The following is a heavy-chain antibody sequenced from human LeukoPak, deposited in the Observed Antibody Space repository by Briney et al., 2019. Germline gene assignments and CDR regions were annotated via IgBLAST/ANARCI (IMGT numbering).Heavy chain of an antibody. J-gene: IGHJ5*02. CDR2: IYYSGST. D-gene: IGHD3-9*01. CDR1: GGSISSYY. Sequence: PSETLSLTCTVSGGSISSYYWSWIRQPPGKGLEWIGYIYYSGSTNYNPSLKSRVTISVDTSKNQFSLKLSSVTAADTAVYYCARVEFYYDILTGYSFWFDPWGQGTLVTVSS. CDR3: ARVEFYYDILTGYSFWFDP. V-gene: IGHV4-59*01.